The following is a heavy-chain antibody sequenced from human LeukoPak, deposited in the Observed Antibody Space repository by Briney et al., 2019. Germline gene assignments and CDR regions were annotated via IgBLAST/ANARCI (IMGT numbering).Heavy chain of an antibody. CDR1: GFTFSSYW. CDR3: AKYYDFWSGYLPFDY. D-gene: IGHD3-3*01. Sequence: GGSLRLSCAASGFTFSSYWMSWVRQAPGKGLEWVANIKQDGSEKYYVDSVKGRFTISRDSAENSLYLQMNSLRAEDTAMYYWAKYYDFWSGYLPFDYWGQGTLVTVSS. J-gene: IGHJ4*02. V-gene: IGHV3-7*01. CDR2: IKQDGSEK.